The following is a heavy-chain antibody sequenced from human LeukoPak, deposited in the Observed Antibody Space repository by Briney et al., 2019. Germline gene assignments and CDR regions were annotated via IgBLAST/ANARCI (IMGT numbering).Heavy chain of an antibody. D-gene: IGHD4-11*01. Sequence: ASVKVSCKASGYTFTSYDINWVRQATGQGLEWMGWMNPNSGNTGYAQKFQGRVTITRNTSISTAYMELSSLRSEDTAVYYCARRLSDYSNYVAFDIWGQGTMVTVSS. CDR3: ARRLSDYSNYVAFDI. CDR2: MNPNSGNT. V-gene: IGHV1-8*03. CDR1: GYTFTSYD. J-gene: IGHJ3*02.